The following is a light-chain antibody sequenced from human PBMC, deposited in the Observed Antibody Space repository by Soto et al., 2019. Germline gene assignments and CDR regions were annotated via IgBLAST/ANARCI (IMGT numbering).Light chain of an antibody. CDR1: QDISNF. Sequence: DIQMTQSPSSLSASVGDRVTITCQASQDISNFLNWYQQKPGTAPKLLIDDASNLETGVPSRFSGSGSGTEFTFNISSLQPEGIATYYCQQYDNLPPFTFGPGTKVDIK. V-gene: IGKV1-33*01. CDR2: DAS. J-gene: IGKJ3*01. CDR3: QQYDNLPPFT.